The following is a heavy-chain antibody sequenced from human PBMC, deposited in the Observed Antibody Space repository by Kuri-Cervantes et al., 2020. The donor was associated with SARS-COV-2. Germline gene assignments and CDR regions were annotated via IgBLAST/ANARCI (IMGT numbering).Heavy chain of an antibody. J-gene: IGHJ4*02. CDR1: GFTFSSYS. D-gene: IGHD6-6*01. CDR3: ARVPSSSGFFDY. Sequence: GGSLRLSCAASGFTFSSYSMNWVRQAPGKGLEWVAVISYDGSNKYYADSVKGRFTISRDNSKNTLYLQMNSLRAEDTAVYYCARVPSSSGFFDYWGQGTLVTVSS. CDR2: ISYDGSNK. V-gene: IGHV3-30*03.